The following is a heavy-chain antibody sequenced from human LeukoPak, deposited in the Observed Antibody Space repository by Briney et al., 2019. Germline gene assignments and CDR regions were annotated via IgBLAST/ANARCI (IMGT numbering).Heavy chain of an antibody. CDR1: GFTFSSYS. CDR3: ARDRTYYDFWSGRDY. D-gene: IGHD3-3*01. CDR2: ISSSSSTI. J-gene: IGHJ4*02. V-gene: IGHV3-48*01. Sequence: GGSLRLSCAASGFTFSSYSMNWVRQAPGKGREGVSYISSSSSTIYYADSVKGRFTISRDNAKNSLYLQMNSLRAEDTAVYYCARDRTYYDFWSGRDYWGQGTLVTVSS.